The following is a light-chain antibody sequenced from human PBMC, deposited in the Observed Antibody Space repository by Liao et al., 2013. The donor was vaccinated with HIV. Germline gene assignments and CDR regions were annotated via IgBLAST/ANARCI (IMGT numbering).Light chain of an antibody. CDR2: HDT. Sequence: SYELTQPPSVSVAPGKTARMTCGGNSIGSKSVHWYQQKPGQAPVLVISHDTDRPSGIPARFSASNSGNTATLTISRVEAGDEADYYCQAWDRTTSYGFGTGTKVTVL. CDR3: QAWDRTTSYG. J-gene: IGLJ1*01. CDR1: SIGSKS. V-gene: IGLV3-21*01.